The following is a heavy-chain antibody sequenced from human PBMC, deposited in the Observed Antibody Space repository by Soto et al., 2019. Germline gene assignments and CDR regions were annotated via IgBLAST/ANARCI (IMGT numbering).Heavy chain of an antibody. Sequence: SETLSLTCAVSGGSISSGGYSWSWIRQPPGKGLEWIGYIYHSGSTYYNPSLKSRATISVDTSKNQFSLKLSSVTAADTAVYYCARHTVAAPTPYFDYWGQGTLVTVSS. D-gene: IGHD6-6*01. CDR1: GGSISSGGYS. V-gene: IGHV4-30-2*03. CDR2: IYHSGST. J-gene: IGHJ4*02. CDR3: ARHTVAAPTPYFDY.